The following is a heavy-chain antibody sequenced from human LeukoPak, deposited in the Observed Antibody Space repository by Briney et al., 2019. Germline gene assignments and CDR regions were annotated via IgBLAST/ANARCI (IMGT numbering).Heavy chain of an antibody. CDR1: GYSITSYW. D-gene: IGHD5-24*01. J-gene: IGHJ5*02. V-gene: IGHV5-51*01. Sequence: GESLKISCKGSGYSITSYWIAWVRQMPGKGLEWMGIIYPGDSDTRYSPSFQGQVTISADKSISTAYLQWSSLKASDTAMYYCARQLSRDGYNHYAAWGQGTLVTVSS. CDR3: ARQLSRDGYNHYAA. CDR2: IYPGDSDT.